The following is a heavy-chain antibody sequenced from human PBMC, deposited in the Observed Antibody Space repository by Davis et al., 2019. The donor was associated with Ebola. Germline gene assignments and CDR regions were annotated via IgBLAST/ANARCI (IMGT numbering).Heavy chain of an antibody. D-gene: IGHD1-20*01. CDR1: GLTLSRWP. V-gene: IGHV3-7*01. CDR2: IKQDGSEK. Sequence: GESLKISCAASGLTLSRWPMNWVRQAPGKGLEWVANIKQDGSEKYCVDSVKGRFTISRDNAKNSLYLQMNSLRAEDTAVYYCARDNWNSFDYWGQGTLVTVSS. CDR3: ARDNWNSFDY. J-gene: IGHJ4*02.